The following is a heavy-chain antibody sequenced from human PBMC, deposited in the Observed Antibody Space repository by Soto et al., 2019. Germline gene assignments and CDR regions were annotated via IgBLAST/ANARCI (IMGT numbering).Heavy chain of an antibody. D-gene: IGHD2-8*01. CDR3: AIMGGMDPWGYSCDY. CDR2: IYGGGNGP. Sequence: EVQVLESGGGLVQPGGSLRLSCAATGFTFSDFAMRWVRQAPGKGLEWVSRIYGGGNGPHYADSVTGRGTISRDNSKNTLYLQMNSLRAEDTAVYYGAIMGGMDPWGYSCDYWGQGTLVTVSS. V-gene: IGHV3-23*01. J-gene: IGHJ4*02. CDR1: GFTFSDFA.